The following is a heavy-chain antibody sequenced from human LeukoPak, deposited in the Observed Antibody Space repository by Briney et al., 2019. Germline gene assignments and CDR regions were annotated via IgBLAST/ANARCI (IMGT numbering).Heavy chain of an antibody. Sequence: GGSLRLSCAASGFTFSSYWMSWVRQAPGKGLEWVANIKQDGSEKYYVDSVKGRLTISRDNAKNSLYLQLNSLRAEDTAVYYCARDLYSPNDFDYWGQGTLVTVSS. V-gene: IGHV3-7*01. CDR1: GFTFSSYW. D-gene: IGHD3-16*01. J-gene: IGHJ4*02. CDR3: ARDLYSPNDFDY. CDR2: IKQDGSEK.